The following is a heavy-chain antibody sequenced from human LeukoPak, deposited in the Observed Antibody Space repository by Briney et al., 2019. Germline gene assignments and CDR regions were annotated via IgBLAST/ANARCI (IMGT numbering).Heavy chain of an antibody. CDR1: GGSISSSSYY. D-gene: IGHD2-15*01. V-gene: IGHV4-39*01. CDR2: IYYSGST. Sequence: SETLSLTCTVSGGSISSSSYYWGWLRQPPGKGLEWTGSIYYSGSTYYNPSLKSRVTISVDTSKNQFSLKLSSVTAADTAVYYCARRLPAASYFDYWGQGTLLTVSS. J-gene: IGHJ4*02. CDR3: ARRLPAASYFDY.